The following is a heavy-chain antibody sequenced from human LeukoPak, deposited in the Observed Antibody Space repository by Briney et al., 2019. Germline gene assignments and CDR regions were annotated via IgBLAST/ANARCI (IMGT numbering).Heavy chain of an antibody. V-gene: IGHV5-51*01. CDR1: GYIFTNYW. J-gene: IGHJ4*02. CDR3: ARLFTKYDSSGYFDY. D-gene: IGHD3-22*01. CDR2: IFPADSKT. Sequence: GESLKISCKGSGYIFTNYWISWVRQMPGKGLEWVGIIFPADSKTRYSPSFQGQVTISADKSISTAYLQWSSLKASDTAMYYCARLFTKYDSSGYFDYWGQGTLVTVSS.